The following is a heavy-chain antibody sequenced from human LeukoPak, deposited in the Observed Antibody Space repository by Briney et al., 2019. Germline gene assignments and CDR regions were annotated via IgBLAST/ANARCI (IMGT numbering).Heavy chain of an antibody. D-gene: IGHD1-26*01. CDR2: IYYSGST. CDR3: ARLELEATFFDY. V-gene: IGHV4-39*01. Sequence: PSETLSLTCTVSGGSISSSSYYWGWIRQPPGKGLEWIGSIYYSGSTYYNPSLKSRVTISVDTSKNQFSLKLSSVTAADTAVYYCARLELEATFFDYWGQGTLVTVSS. J-gene: IGHJ4*02. CDR1: GGSISSSSYY.